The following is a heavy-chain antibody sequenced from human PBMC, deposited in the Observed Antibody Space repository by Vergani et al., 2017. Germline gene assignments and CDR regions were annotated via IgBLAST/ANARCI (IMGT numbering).Heavy chain of an antibody. Sequence: QVQLVQSGAEVKKPGSSVKVSCKASGGTFSSYAISWVRQAPRQGLEWMGGIIPIFGTANYAQKFQGRVTITADESTSTAYMELSSLRSEDTAVYYCAREKGKALYATNLYYFDYWGQGTLVTVSS. CDR2: IIPIFGTA. D-gene: IGHD2-8*01. CDR3: AREKGKALYATNLYYFDY. V-gene: IGHV1-69*01. CDR1: GGTFSSYA. J-gene: IGHJ4*02.